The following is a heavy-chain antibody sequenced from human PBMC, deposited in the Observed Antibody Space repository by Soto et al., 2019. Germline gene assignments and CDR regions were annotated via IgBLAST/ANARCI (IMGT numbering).Heavy chain of an antibody. V-gene: IGHV3-30-3*01. Sequence: GGSLRLSCAASEFTFSSYAMHWVRQAPGKGLEWVAVISYDGSNKYYADSVKGRFTISRDNSKNTLCLQMNSLRAEDTAVYYCARGSVAGLTYYYGMDVWGQGTTVTVSS. J-gene: IGHJ6*02. CDR1: EFTFSSYA. CDR3: ARGSVAGLTYYYGMDV. D-gene: IGHD6-19*01. CDR2: ISYDGSNK.